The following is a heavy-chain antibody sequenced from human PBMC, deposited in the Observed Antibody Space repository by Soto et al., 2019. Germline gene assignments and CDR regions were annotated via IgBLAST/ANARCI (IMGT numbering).Heavy chain of an antibody. CDR1: GYTFTSYG. CDR2: ISAYNGNT. D-gene: IGHD3-22*01. Sequence: ASVKVSCQASGYTFTSYGISWVRQAPGQGLEWMGWISAYNGNTNYAQKLQGRVTMTTDTSTSTAYMELRSLRSDDTAVYYCARGSRYYDSSHSDPHAFDIWGQGTMVTVSS. V-gene: IGHV1-18*01. CDR3: ARGSRYYDSSHSDPHAFDI. J-gene: IGHJ3*02.